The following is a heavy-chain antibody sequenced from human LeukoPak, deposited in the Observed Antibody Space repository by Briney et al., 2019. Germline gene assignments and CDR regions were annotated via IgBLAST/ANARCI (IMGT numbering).Heavy chain of an antibody. Sequence: SETLSLTCAVYGGSFSGYYWSWIRQPPGKGLEWIGEINHSGSTNYNPSLKSRVTISVDTSKNQFSLKLSSVTAADTAVYYCARGRRRQLPPAYYYYYYGMDVWGQGTTVTVS. CDR2: INHSGST. D-gene: IGHD2-2*01. J-gene: IGHJ6*02. V-gene: IGHV4-34*01. CDR3: ARGRRRQLPPAYYYYYYGMDV. CDR1: GGSFSGYY.